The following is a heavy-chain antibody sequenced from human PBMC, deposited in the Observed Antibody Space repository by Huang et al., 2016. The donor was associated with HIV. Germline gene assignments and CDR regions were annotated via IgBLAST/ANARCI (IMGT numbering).Heavy chain of an antibody. J-gene: IGHJ4*02. CDR3: ANTFHTAAGQYYFEY. CDR1: GGAISSSTYY. Sequence: QLQLQEWGPRLVKPSETLSLTCTVAGGAISSSTYYWSWIRQTPGKGREWIGNSDYSGNTFYNPALKSRVTIAVDTSKNQFSLKLTSLTAADTAVYYGANTFHTAAGQYYFEYWGQGTLVTVSS. D-gene: IGHD6-13*01. CDR2: SDYSGNT. V-gene: IGHV4-39*01.